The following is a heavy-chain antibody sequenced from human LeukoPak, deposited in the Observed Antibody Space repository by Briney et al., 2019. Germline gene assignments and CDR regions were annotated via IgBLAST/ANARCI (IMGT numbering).Heavy chain of an antibody. CDR1: GYTFTSYY. D-gene: IGHD3-10*01. CDR3: ARVGRLGRHSSRSGYYYYYMDV. J-gene: IGHJ6*03. Sequence: GASVKVSCKASGYTFTSYYMHWVRQAPGQGLEWMGIINPSGGSTNYAQKFQGRVTMTRDTSTSTVYMELSSLRSEDTAVYYCARVGRLGRHSSRSGYYYYYMDVWGKGTTVTISS. CDR2: INPSGGST. V-gene: IGHV1-46*01.